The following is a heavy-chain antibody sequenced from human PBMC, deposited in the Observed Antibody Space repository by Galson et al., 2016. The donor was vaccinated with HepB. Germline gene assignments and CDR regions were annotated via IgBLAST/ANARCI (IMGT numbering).Heavy chain of an antibody. CDR3: ARLYDSSGYALDAFDI. D-gene: IGHD3-22*01. Sequence: PALVKPTQTLTLTCTFSGFSLTTSGVGVGWIRQPPGKALEWLALIYWDDDKRYSPSLKSSLTITKDTSKNQVVLTMTNMDPVDTATYYCARLYDSSGYALDAFDIWGQGTTVTVSS. CDR1: GFSLTTSGVG. V-gene: IGHV2-5*02. CDR2: IYWDDDK. J-gene: IGHJ3*02.